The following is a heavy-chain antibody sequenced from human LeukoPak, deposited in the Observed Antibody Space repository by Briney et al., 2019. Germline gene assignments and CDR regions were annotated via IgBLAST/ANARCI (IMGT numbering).Heavy chain of an antibody. J-gene: IGHJ4*02. V-gene: IGHV3-30*02. Sequence: PGGSLRLSCAASGFTFSSYGMHWVRQAPGKGLEWVAFIRYDGTNKYYAESVKGRFTISRDNSKNTVYLQMNSLRVEDTAVYYCVRGSYGAYDYWGQGSLVTVSS. CDR2: IRYDGTNK. CDR3: VRGSYGAYDY. CDR1: GFTFSSYG. D-gene: IGHD4-17*01.